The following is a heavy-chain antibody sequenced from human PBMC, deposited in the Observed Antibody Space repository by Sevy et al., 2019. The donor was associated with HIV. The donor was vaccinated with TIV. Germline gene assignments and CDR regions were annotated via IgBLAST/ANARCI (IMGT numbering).Heavy chain of an antibody. V-gene: IGHV4-59*01. Sequence: SETLSPTCSVSAGSISAYYWSWIRQPPGKGLEWIAYIHDSGNSNYNPSLKSRVTISMDTSKNQFSLKVTSVTEADTALYYCARAPPVRSGDDSLNWFDPWGQGILVTVSS. CDR3: ARAPPVRSGDDSLNWFDP. CDR2: IHDSGNS. J-gene: IGHJ5*02. D-gene: IGHD5-12*01. CDR1: AGSISAYY.